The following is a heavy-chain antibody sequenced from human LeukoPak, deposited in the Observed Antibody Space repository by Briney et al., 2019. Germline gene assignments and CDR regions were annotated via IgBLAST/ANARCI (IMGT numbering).Heavy chain of an antibody. CDR2: ISSSSSTI. V-gene: IGHV3-48*04. D-gene: IGHD4-11*01. CDR1: GFTFSSYS. J-gene: IGHJ4*02. CDR3: AGPMDTVTTSPLDY. Sequence: PGGSLRLSCAASGFTFSSYSMNWVRQAPGKGLEWVSYISSSSSTIYYADSVKGRFAISRDNAKNSLYLQMNSLRAEDTAVYYCAGPMDTVTTSPLDYWGQGTLVTVSS.